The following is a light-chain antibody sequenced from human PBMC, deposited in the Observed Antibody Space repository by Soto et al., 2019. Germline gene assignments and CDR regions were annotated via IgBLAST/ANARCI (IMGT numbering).Light chain of an antibody. Sequence: QSVLTQPPSVSGAPGQRVTISCTGSSSNIGAGYDVHWYQQLPGTAPKLLIYGNSNRPSGVPDRFSGYQSGTSASLAITGHQAEDEADYYCQSYDSSLSGYVVFGGGTQVTVL. CDR3: QSYDSSLSGYVV. J-gene: IGLJ2*01. CDR2: GNS. V-gene: IGLV1-40*01. CDR1: SSNIGAGYD.